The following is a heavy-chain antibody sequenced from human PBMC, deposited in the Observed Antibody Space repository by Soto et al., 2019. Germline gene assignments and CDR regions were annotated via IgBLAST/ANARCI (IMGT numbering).Heavy chain of an antibody. D-gene: IGHD7-27*01. Sequence: SETLSLTCTVSGGSISSYYWSWIRQPPGKGLEWIGSIYNTGSTSYNPSLTSRLSISVDTSENHFSLRLFSVTVADTAVYYCALALGPTPGLAYWGQGSLVTVSS. CDR2: IYNTGST. J-gene: IGHJ4*02. V-gene: IGHV4-59*06. CDR1: GGSISSYY. CDR3: ALALGPTPGLAY.